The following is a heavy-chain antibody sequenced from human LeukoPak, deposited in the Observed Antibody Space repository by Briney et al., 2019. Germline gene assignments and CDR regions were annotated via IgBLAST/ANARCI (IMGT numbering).Heavy chain of an antibody. CDR1: GFTVSNKY. D-gene: IGHD3-10*01. V-gene: IGHV3-30*18. CDR2: ISDDGSYK. Sequence: GGSLRLSCAGSGFTVSNKYMSWVRQAPGKGLDWVALISDDGSYKYYADSVKGRFTISRDTSKNTLYLQMNSLRADDTAVYYCAKEAHYLDAFDIWGQGTRVTVSS. CDR3: AKEAHYLDAFDI. J-gene: IGHJ3*02.